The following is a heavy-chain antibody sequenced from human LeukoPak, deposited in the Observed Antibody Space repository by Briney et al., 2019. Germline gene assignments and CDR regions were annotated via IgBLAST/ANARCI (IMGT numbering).Heavy chain of an antibody. V-gene: IGHV5-51*01. D-gene: IGHD2-15*01. J-gene: IGHJ5*02. CDR2: IYPGDSDI. Sequence: GGSLKISCKGSGYRFTNYWIAWVRHMPGKGLEWMGIIYPGDSDIRYSPSFQGQVTISADKSISTAYLQWSSLKAADTAMYYCARQEYCSGGSCYTWFDPWGQGTLVTVSS. CDR1: GYRFTNYW. CDR3: ARQEYCSGGSCYTWFDP.